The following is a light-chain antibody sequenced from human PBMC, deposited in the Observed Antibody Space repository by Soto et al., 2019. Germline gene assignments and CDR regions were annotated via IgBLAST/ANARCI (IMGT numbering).Light chain of an antibody. CDR3: SSYAGSLYV. CDR1: RSDVGGYNY. CDR2: EVS. V-gene: IGLV2-8*01. J-gene: IGLJ1*01. Sequence: QSALTQPPSASGSPGQSVTISCTGTRSDVGGYNYVSWYQHHPGKAPKLMIYEVSKRPSGVPDRFSGSKSGNTASLTVSGLQAEDEADYYCSSYAGSLYVFGTGTKVTVL.